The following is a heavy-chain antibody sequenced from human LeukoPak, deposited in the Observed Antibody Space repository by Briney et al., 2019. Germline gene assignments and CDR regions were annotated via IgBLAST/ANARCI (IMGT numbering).Heavy chain of an antibody. CDR2: LYSGGNI. CDR1: VLTDNTND. J-gene: IGHJ6*04. CDR3: TRSVDPLADKTLAY. Sequence: GGSHRHSCTASVLTDNTNDMTCLRQAPGKGLEWVSVLYSGGNIKYADSVQGLFTISRDNSKNTLYLEMNSLSPDHTPVYYCTRSVDPLADKTLAYWGKGTMVSVSS. D-gene: IGHD6-19*01. V-gene: IGHV3-53*01.